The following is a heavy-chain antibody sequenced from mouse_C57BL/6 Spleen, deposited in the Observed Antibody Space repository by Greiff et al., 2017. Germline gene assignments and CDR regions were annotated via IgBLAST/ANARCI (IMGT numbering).Heavy chain of an antibody. Sequence: QVQLQQSGADLARPGASVKMSCTASGYTFTSSTMHWVKQRPGQGLEWIGYINPSCGYTKYNQKLQDKATLTTDKSSSTAYMQLSSLTSEDSAVYYGALYDYDGLYYFDYWGQGTTLTVSS. CDR3: ALYDYDGLYYFDY. V-gene: IGHV1-4*01. CDR2: INPSCGYT. D-gene: IGHD2-4*01. CDR1: GYTFTSST. J-gene: IGHJ2*01.